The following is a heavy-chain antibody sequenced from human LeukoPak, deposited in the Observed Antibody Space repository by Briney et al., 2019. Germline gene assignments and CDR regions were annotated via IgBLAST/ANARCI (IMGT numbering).Heavy chain of an antibody. Sequence: GSLRLSCAASGFTFRSYGMHWVRQAPGKGLEWVAFIRYDGSNEYYADSVKGRFTISRDNSKNTLYLQMNSLRAEDTAVYFCAKDGSQYGSGSYLEYWGQGTLVTVSS. CDR1: GFTFRSYG. J-gene: IGHJ4*02. CDR3: AKDGSQYGSGSYLEY. CDR2: IRYDGSNE. D-gene: IGHD3-10*01. V-gene: IGHV3-30*02.